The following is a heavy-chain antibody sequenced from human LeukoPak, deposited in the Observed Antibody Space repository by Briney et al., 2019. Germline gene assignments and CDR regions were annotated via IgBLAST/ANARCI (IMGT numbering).Heavy chain of an antibody. V-gene: IGHV3-23*01. D-gene: IGHD2-2*01. CDR3: AKVVPAVVFDY. CDR1: GFTFSSYS. J-gene: IGHJ4*02. CDR2: ISGSGGST. Sequence: GGSLRLSCAASGFTFSSYSMNWVRQAPGKGLEWVSAISGSGGSTYYADSAKGRFTISRDNSKNTLYLQMNSLRAEDTAVYYCAKVVPAVVFDYWGQGTLVTVSS.